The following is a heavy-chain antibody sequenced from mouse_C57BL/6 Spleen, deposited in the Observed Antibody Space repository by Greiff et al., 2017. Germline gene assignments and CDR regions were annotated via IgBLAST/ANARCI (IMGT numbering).Heavy chain of an antibody. V-gene: IGHV2-2*01. J-gene: IGHJ2*01. CDR2: IWSGGST. Sequence: LQESGPGLVQPSQSLSITCTVSGFSLTSYGVHWVRQSPGKGLEWLGVIWSGGSTDYNAAFISRLSISKDNSKSQVFFKMNSLQADDTAIYYCARGGPLDYWGQGTTLTVSS. CDR1: GFSLTSYG. CDR3: ARGGPLDY.